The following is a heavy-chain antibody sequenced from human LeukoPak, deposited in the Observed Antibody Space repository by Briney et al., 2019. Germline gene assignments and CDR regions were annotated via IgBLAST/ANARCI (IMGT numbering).Heavy chain of an antibody. CDR3: ARDQPSPEDYYYYGMDV. J-gene: IGHJ6*02. V-gene: IGHV4-59*01. CDR2: IYYSGST. CDR1: GGSISIYY. Sequence: SSETLSLTCTVSGGSISIYYWSWIRQPPGKGLEWIGYIYYSGSTNYNPSLKSRVTISVDTSKNQFSLKLSSVTAADTAVYYCARDQPSPEDYYYYGMDVWGQGTTVTVSS.